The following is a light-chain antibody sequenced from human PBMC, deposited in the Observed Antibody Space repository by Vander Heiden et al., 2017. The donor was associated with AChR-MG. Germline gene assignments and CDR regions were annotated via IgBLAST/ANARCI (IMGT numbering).Light chain of an antibody. CDR3: QQRSTIS. CDR2: DSS. Sequence: EIVLKQSPATLSLSPGERATLSCRASESVSTYLAWYQQKPGQPPRLLIYDSSKRATGIPARFSGSGSGTDFTLTISSLEPDDFAVYYCQQRSTISFGGGTKVEFK. CDR1: ESVSTY. V-gene: IGKV3-11*01. J-gene: IGKJ4*01.